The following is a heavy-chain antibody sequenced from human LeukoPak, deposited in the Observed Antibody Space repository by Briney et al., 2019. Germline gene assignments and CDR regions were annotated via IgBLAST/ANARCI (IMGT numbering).Heavy chain of an antibody. Sequence: GGSLRLSCAASGFTVSSNYMSWVRQAPGKGLEWVSAISGSGGSTYYADSVKGRFTISRDNSKNTLYLQMNSLRAEDTAVYYCAKHQYYYDSSGYYYSDYWGQGTLVTVSS. J-gene: IGHJ4*02. CDR3: AKHQYYYDSSGYYYSDY. CDR1: GFTVSSNY. V-gene: IGHV3-23*01. D-gene: IGHD3-22*01. CDR2: ISGSGGST.